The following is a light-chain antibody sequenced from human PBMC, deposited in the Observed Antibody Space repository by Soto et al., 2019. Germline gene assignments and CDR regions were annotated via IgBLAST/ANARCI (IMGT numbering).Light chain of an antibody. CDR1: QSVSSNH. Sequence: EIGLTQSPGTLSLSPGERATLSCRASQSVSSNHLAWDQQKPGQPPRLLISDASSRATGIPDRFSGSGSGTYFTLTISGLEPEDFAVYYCQHYGRSPPSWTFGQGTKVEIK. J-gene: IGKJ1*01. CDR2: DAS. V-gene: IGKV3-20*01. CDR3: QHYGRSPPSWT.